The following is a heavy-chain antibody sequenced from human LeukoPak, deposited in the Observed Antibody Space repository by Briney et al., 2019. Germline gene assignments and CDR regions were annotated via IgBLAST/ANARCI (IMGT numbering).Heavy chain of an antibody. CDR3: VREGYYESGSSPTFYFDF. D-gene: IGHD3-10*01. J-gene: IGHJ4*02. V-gene: IGHV3-30-3*01. CDR1: GFDFQNHV. CDR2: ISHHVNVK. Sequence: GGSLRLSCAASGFDFQNHVIHWVRQVPGKGLEWVAVISHHVNVKFYADSVKGRLTISRDNSAKTVYLQMNSLRPDDAAVYYCVREGYYESGSSPTFYFDFWGQGAVVTVSS.